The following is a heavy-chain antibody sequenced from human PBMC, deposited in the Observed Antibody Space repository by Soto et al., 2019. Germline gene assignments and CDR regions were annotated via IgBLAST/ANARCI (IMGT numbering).Heavy chain of an antibody. CDR2: IIPIFGTA. V-gene: IGHV1-69*06. Sequence: SVKVSCKASGGTFSSYAISWVRQAPGQGLEWMGGIIPIFGTANYAQKFQGRVTITADKSTSTAYMELSSLRSEDTAVYYCASDRIVGATTTDYWGQGTLVTVSS. CDR1: GGTFSSYA. D-gene: IGHD1-26*01. J-gene: IGHJ4*02. CDR3: ASDRIVGATTTDY.